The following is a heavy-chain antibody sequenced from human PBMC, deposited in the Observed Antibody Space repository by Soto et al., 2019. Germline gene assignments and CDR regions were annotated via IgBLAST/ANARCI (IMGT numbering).Heavy chain of an antibody. J-gene: IGHJ4*02. V-gene: IGHV4-30-4*01. CDR2: IYNSGST. CDR1: GGSVSSGGYF. Sequence: SETLSLTCTVSGGSVSSGGYFLCWIRQPPGEGLEWIGHIYNSGSTYSNPSLRGRVTISVDTSKSQFSLKLSSVTAADTSVYYRARGPSADKNDFWCQGTLVT. D-gene: IGHD3-3*01. CDR3: ARGPSADKNDF.